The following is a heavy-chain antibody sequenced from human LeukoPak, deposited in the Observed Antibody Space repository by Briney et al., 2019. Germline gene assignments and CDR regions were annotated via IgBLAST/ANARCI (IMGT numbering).Heavy chain of an antibody. Sequence: PGGSLRLSCAASGFTFSSYWMSWVRQAPGKGLEGVANIKQDGTEKYYVDSVKGRFTISRDNAKYSLYLQMNSLRAEDTAVYFCARESLVSGTTRGNYYYYGMDVWGQGSTVTVSS. CDR3: ARESLVSGTTRGNYYYYGMDV. D-gene: IGHD1-7*01. V-gene: IGHV3-7*01. J-gene: IGHJ6*02. CDR1: GFTFSSYW. CDR2: IKQDGTEK.